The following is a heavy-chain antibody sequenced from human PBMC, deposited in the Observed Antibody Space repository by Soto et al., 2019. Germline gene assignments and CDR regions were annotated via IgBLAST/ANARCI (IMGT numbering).Heavy chain of an antibody. V-gene: IGHV1-3*01. CDR3: AVVRGYYYYYGMDV. CDR2: INAGNGNT. CDR1: GYTFTSYA. J-gene: IGHJ6*02. Sequence: ASVEVSCKASGYTFTSYAIHWVRQAPGQRLEWMGWINAGNGNTKYSQKFQGRVTITRDTSASTAYMELSSLRSEDTAVYYCAVVRGYYYYYGMDVWGQGTTVTVSS. D-gene: IGHD6-6*01.